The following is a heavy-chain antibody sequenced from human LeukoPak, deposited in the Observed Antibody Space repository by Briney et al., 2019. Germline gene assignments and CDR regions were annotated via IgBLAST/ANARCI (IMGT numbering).Heavy chain of an antibody. CDR3: ARELNGAFDP. J-gene: IGHJ5*02. D-gene: IGHD1-1*01. Sequence: GGSLRLSCAASRFTFSNYWMHWVRQAPGKGLVWVSRIYNDGSSTSYADSVKGRFTISRDNAKSTLYLQMNSLRASDTAVYYCARELNGAFDPWGQGTLVTVSS. V-gene: IGHV3-74*01. CDR2: IYNDGSST. CDR1: RFTFSNYW.